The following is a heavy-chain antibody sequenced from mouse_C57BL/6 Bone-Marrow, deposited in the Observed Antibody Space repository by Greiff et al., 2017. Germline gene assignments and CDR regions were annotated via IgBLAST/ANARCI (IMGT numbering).Heavy chain of an antibody. CDR2: IYPGDGDT. Sequence: QVQLQQSGPELVKPGASVKISCKASGYAFSSSWMNWVKQRPGKGLEWIGRIYPGDGDTNYNGKFKGKATLTADTSSSTAYMQLSSLTSEDSAVYVGAKGSNPWFAYWGQGTLVTVSA. D-gene: IGHD1-1*01. J-gene: IGHJ3*01. CDR3: AKGSNPWFAY. V-gene: IGHV1-82*01. CDR1: GYAFSSSW.